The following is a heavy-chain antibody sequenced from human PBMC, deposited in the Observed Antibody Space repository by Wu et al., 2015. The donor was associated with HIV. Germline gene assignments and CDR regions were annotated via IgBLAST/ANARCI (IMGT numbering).Heavy chain of an antibody. CDR2: ISAYNGNT. CDR1: GGTFSSHS. CDR3: ALVSLAGDYGFDY. V-gene: IGHV1-18*01. J-gene: IGHJ4*02. D-gene: IGHD4-17*01. Sequence: QVRLVQSGAEVKKPGSSVKLSCKASGGTFSSHSINWMRQAPGQGLEWMGWISAYNGNTNYAQKLQGRVTMTTDTSTSTAYMELRSLRSDDTAVYYCALVSLAGDYGFDYWGQGTLVTVSS.